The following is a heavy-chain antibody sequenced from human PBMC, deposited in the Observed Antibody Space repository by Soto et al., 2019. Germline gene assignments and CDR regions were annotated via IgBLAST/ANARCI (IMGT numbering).Heavy chain of an antibody. J-gene: IGHJ6*04. CDR1: GYTFTGYY. D-gene: IGHD5-18*01. CDR2: INPNSGGT. V-gene: IGHV1-2*02. Sequence: QVQLVQSGAEVKKPETPVKVSCKASGYTFTGYYVHWVRQAPGQGLEWMGWINPNSGGTNYAQNFQGRVTMTRDTTSSTAYMELSRLRSDDTAVYFCAREDTAMVRSDYYYGLDVWGKGTTVTVSS. CDR3: AREDTAMVRSDYYYGLDV.